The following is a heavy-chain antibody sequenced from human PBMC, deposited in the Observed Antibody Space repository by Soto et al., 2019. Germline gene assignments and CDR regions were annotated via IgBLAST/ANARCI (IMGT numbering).Heavy chain of an antibody. D-gene: IGHD1-7*01. J-gene: IGHJ4*02. V-gene: IGHV3-66*01. CDR1: GFTVSSNY. CDR3: ARDPDGLELRSY. Sequence: EVQLVASGGGLVQPGGSLRLSCAASGFTVSSNYMSWVRQAPGKGLEWVSVIYSGGSTYYADSVKGRFTISRDNSKNTLYLQMNSLRAEDTAVYYCARDPDGLELRSYWGQGTLVTVSS. CDR2: IYSGGST.